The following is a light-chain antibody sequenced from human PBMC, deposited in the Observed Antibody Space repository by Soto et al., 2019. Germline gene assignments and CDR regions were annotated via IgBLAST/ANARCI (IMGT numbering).Light chain of an antibody. Sequence: NQMTLSPSTLSVYVGDRVTITCRASQSISSWLAWYQQKPGKAPKLLIYNASTLQSGVPSRFSGSGSGTEFTLTISCLQSEDFATYYCQHLDSYPLTFGQGTRLEIK. J-gene: IGKJ5*01. CDR2: NAS. V-gene: IGKV1-5*01. CDR3: QHLDSYPLT. CDR1: QSISSW.